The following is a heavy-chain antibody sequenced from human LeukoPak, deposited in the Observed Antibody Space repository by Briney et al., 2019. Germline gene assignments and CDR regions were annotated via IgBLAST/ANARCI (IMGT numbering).Heavy chain of an antibody. J-gene: IGHJ4*02. V-gene: IGHV4-4*02. D-gene: IGHD3-10*01. CDR1: GGSISTSNW. CDR3: ARRYYGSGTNYFDY. CDR2: VYHSGST. Sequence: SETLSLTWTVSGGSISTSNWWSWVRQPPGKGLEWIGEVYHSGSTTYNSSLKSRLTMSIDKSKNHFSLNLSSVTAADTAVYYCARRYYGSGTNYFDYWGQGTLVTVSS.